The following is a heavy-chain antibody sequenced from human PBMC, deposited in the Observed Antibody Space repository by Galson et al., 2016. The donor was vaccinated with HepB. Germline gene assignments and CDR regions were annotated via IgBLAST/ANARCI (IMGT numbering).Heavy chain of an antibody. J-gene: IGHJ6*02. CDR3: ARETALTGTRDYYYTLDV. V-gene: IGHV6-1*01. D-gene: IGHD1-7*01. CDR2: TYYRSKWYN. Sequence: CAISGDSVSSSSAAWNWIRLSPSRGLERLGRTYYRSKWYNEYAESVKSRTTINANTSENHFSLQLNSVTPEDTAVYYCARETALTGTRDYYYTLDVWGQGTTVTVSS. CDR1: GDSVSSSSAA.